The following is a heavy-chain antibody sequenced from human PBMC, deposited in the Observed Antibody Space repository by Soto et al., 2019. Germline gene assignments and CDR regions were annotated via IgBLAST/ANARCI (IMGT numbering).Heavy chain of an antibody. CDR2: ISGSGGSA. Sequence: PGGSLRLSCAASGFTFSSYAMSWVRQAPGKGLEWVSAISGSGGSAYYADSVKGRFTISRDNSKNTLYLQMNSLRAEDTAVYYCAKGYCSGGSCYRSGWPTYFDYWGQGTLVT. CDR3: AKGYCSGGSCYRSGWPTYFDY. D-gene: IGHD2-15*01. CDR1: GFTFSSYA. V-gene: IGHV3-23*01. J-gene: IGHJ4*02.